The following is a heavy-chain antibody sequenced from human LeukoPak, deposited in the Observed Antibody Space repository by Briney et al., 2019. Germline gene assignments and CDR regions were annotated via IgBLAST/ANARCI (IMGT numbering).Heavy chain of an antibody. J-gene: IGHJ6*02. V-gene: IGHV3-30*18. Sequence: QTGGSLRLSCAASGFTFSSYWMNWVRQAPGKGLEWVAVISYDGSNKYYADSVKGRFTISRDNSKNTLYLQMNSLRAEDTAVYYCAKAVYGSGRYYYGMDVWGQGTTVTVSS. CDR1: GFTFSSYW. CDR2: ISYDGSNK. D-gene: IGHD3-10*01. CDR3: AKAVYGSGRYYYGMDV.